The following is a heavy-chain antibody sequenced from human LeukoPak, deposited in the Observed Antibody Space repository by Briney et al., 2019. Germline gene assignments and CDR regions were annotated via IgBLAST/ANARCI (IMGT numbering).Heavy chain of an antibody. CDR2: IYHSGST. Sequence: PSETLSLTCAVSGGPISSSNWWSWVRQPPGERLEWIGEIYHSGSTNYNPSLKSRVTISVDKSKNQFSLKLSSLTAADTAVYYCAIHYYDSSGYPTATAVFDPWGQGTLVTVSS. CDR3: AIHYYDSSGYPTATAVFDP. V-gene: IGHV4-4*02. J-gene: IGHJ5*02. D-gene: IGHD3-22*01. CDR1: GGPISSSNW.